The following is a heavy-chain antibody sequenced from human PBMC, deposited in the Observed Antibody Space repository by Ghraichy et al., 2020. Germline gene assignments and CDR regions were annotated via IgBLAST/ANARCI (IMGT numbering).Heavy chain of an antibody. D-gene: IGHD3-3*01. J-gene: IGHJ6*03. CDR3: ARAPLRTRRDRDPTYYEYSHMDV. V-gene: IGHV4-59*01. CDR1: GGSITNYC. CDR2: IYYNGSS. Sequence: SETLSLTCSVSGGSITNYCWIWVRQSPGQGLEWIGTIYYNGSSNYNASLESRVTISVDTSTKQFSLRLRSVTAADTAFYYCARAPLRTRRDRDPTYYEYSHMDVGGKGTTVTGS.